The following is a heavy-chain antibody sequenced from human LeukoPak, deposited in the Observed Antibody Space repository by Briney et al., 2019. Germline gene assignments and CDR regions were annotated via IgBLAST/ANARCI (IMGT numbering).Heavy chain of an antibody. V-gene: IGHV4-59*12. CDR3: ARGWFGELLPWY. Sequence: SETLSLTCTVSGGSISSYFWSWVRQPPGKGLEWIGSIYYSGSTYYNPSLKSRVTISVDTSRNQFSLKLSSVTAADTAVYYCARGWFGELLPWYWGQGTLVTVSS. CDR2: IYYSGST. J-gene: IGHJ4*02. D-gene: IGHD3-10*01. CDR1: GGSISSYF.